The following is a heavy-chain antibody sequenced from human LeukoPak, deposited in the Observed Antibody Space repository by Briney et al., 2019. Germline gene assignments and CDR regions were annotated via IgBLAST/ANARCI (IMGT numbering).Heavy chain of an antibody. CDR2: IYPRDGST. V-gene: IGHV1-46*01. CDR1: GYTFTNNY. CDR3: ARTRSSNAPTYYFDY. Sequence: ASVKVSCKASGYTFTNNYLHWVRQAPGQGLEWMGMIYPRDGSTSYAQKFQGRVTMTRDTSTSTVYMELSSLRSEDTAVYYCARTRSSNAPTYYFDYWGQGSLVTVSS. J-gene: IGHJ4*02. D-gene: IGHD4-11*01.